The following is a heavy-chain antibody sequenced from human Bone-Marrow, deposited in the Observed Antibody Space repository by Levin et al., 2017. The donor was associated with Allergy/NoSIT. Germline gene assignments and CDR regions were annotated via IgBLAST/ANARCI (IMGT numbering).Heavy chain of an antibody. CDR1: GYTFTSYA. D-gene: IGHD6-13*01. Sequence: GESLKISCKASGYTFTSYAMHWVRQAPGQRLEWMGWINAGNGNTKYSQKFQGRVTITRDTSASTAYMELSSLRSEDTAVYYCAREMRSSSWYLDYYYYYMDVWGKGTTVTVSS. CDR3: AREMRSSSWYLDYYYYYMDV. CDR2: INAGNGNT. V-gene: IGHV1-3*01. J-gene: IGHJ6*03.